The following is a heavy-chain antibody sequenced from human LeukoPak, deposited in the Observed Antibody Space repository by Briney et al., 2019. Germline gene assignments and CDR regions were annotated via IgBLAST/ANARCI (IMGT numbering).Heavy chain of an antibody. CDR3: ARASNRAFDA. CDR1: GDIVSSEDAA. V-gene: IGHV6-1*01. J-gene: IGHJ3*01. D-gene: IGHD1-14*01. Sequence: SQTLSLTCAISGDIVSSEDAAWNWIRQSPSRGLEWLGRTYYRSKWGSDYAVSVKSRVTVNPDPSKNQFSLQLNSVTPEDTAVYFCARASNRAFDAWGQGTVVIVSS. CDR2: TYYRSKWGS.